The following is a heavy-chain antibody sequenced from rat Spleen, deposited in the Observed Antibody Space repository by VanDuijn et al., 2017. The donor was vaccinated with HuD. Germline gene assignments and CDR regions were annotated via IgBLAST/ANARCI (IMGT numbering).Heavy chain of an antibody. V-gene: IGHV5-25*01. CDR3: ARGADSNYYFDY. Sequence: EVQLVESGGGLVQPGRSLKLSCAASGFNFNDYWMGWVRQAPGKGLEWVASISTGGGNTYYRDSVKGRFTISRDNAKNTLYLQMDSLRSEDRATYYCARGADSNYYFDYWGQGVMVTVSS. CDR1: GFNFNDYW. D-gene: IGHD1-10*01. J-gene: IGHJ2*01. CDR2: ISTGGGNT.